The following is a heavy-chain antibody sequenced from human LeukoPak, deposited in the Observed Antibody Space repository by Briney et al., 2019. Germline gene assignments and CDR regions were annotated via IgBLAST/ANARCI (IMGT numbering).Heavy chain of an antibody. CDR1: GYTFTSYG. CDR2: ISAYNGNT. V-gene: IGHV1-18*01. CDR3: AREEAHYYYYYMDV. J-gene: IGHJ6*03. Sequence: ASVKVSCKASGYTFTSYGISWVRQAPGQGLEWMGWISAYNGNTNYAQKLQGRVTMTTDTSTSTAYMELRSLRSDDTAVHYCAREEAHYYYYYMDVWGKGTTVTVSS.